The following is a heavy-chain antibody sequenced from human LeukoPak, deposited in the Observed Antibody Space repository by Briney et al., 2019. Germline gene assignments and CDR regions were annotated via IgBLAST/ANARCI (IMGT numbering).Heavy chain of an antibody. V-gene: IGHV7-4-1*02. D-gene: IGHD1-1*01. CDR1: GYTFTSYA. Sequence: ASVKVSCKASGYTFTSYAMNWVRQAPGQGLEWMGWINTNTGNPTYAQGFTGRVVFSLDTAVSTAYLEITSLKAEDTAVYYCARIQDNFGDSWGQGTLVTVSS. CDR3: ARIQDNFGDS. CDR2: INTNTGNP. J-gene: IGHJ4*02.